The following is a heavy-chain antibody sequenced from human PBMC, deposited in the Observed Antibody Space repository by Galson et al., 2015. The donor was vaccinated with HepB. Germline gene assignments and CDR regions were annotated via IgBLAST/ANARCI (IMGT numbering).Heavy chain of an antibody. D-gene: IGHD6-13*01. Sequence: SLRLSCAASGFTFSSYAMSWVRQAPGKGLEWVSAISGSGGSTYYADSVKGRFTISRDNSKNTLYLQMNSLRAEDTAVYFCAKRQPGGSSSSLYYHYMDVWGKGTTVTVSS. V-gene: IGHV3-23*01. J-gene: IGHJ6*03. CDR3: AKRQPGGSSSSLYYHYMDV. CDR2: ISGSGGST. CDR1: GFTFSSYA.